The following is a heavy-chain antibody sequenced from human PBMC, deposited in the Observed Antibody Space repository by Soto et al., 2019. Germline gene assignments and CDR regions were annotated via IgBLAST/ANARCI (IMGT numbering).Heavy chain of an antibody. V-gene: IGHV1-69*12. Sequence: QVQLVQSGAEVKEPGSSVNVSCKTSGGTFGNTAVTWVRQAPGQGLEWIGGIVPMFGTANYAQKFRGRVTITADDATRXAYMELSSLRSDDTAVYYCARDGDPGYSFWSGPLGGGRFDPWGQGTLVTVSS. CDR2: IVPMFGTA. CDR3: ARDGDPGYSFWSGPLGGGRFDP. D-gene: IGHD3-3*01. CDR1: GGTFGNTA. J-gene: IGHJ5*02.